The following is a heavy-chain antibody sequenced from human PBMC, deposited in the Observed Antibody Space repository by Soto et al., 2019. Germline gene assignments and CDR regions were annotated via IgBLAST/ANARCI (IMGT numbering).Heavy chain of an antibody. CDR3: ARALDSSGWYGDDAFDI. CDR2: MSSSGVT. V-gene: IGHV4-4*07. CDR1: GGSISNKY. Sequence: SETLSLTCTVSGGSISNKYWSWIRQPAGKGLEWIGRMSSSGVTNYSPSLKSRVTMSVDMSKNQFSLKLSSVTATDAAVYYCARALDSSGWYGDDAFDIWGHGTLVTVSS. J-gene: IGHJ3*02. D-gene: IGHD6-19*01.